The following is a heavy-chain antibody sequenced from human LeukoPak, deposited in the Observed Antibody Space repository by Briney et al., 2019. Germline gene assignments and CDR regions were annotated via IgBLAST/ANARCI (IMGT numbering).Heavy chain of an antibody. CDR2: ISGSGGST. D-gene: IGHD2-2*02. J-gene: IGHJ5*02. CDR3: AKGYCSSFTCYSRFDP. Sequence: GGSLRLSCAASGFTFSSYAMSWVRQAPGKGLEWVSAISGSGGSTDNADSVKGRFTISRDNSKNTLFLQMNSLRAEDTAVYYCAKGYCSSFTCYSRFDPWGQGTLVTVSS. V-gene: IGHV3-23*01. CDR1: GFTFSSYA.